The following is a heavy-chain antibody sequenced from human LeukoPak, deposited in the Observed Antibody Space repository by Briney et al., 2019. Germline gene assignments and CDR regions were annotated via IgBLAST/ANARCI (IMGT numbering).Heavy chain of an antibody. D-gene: IGHD6-13*01. CDR3: ARPLSGSSSWHGDAFDI. J-gene: IGHJ3*02. V-gene: IGHV4-39*01. Sequence: SETLSLTCTVSGGSISSSTYYWGWIRQPPGKGLEWIGSIYYSGSTCYNASLKSRVTISADTSKNQFSLKLSSVTAADTAVYYCARPLSGSSSWHGDAFDIWGQGTMVTVSS. CDR2: IYYSGST. CDR1: GGSISSSTYY.